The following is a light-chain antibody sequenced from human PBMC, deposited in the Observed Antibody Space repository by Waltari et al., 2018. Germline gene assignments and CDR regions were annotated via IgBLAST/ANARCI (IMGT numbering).Light chain of an antibody. V-gene: IGKV4-1*01. CDR3: QQYFSTPFT. Sequence: DIVMTQSPDSLAVSLGERATINCKSSLTVLHNSNNKNYLAWYQQKPGQPPKLLFYWASARESGVPERFSGRGSGTDFTLTISSLQAEDVAVYYCQQYFSTPFTFGQGTQVEIK. CDR2: WAS. CDR1: LTVLHNSNNKNY. J-gene: IGKJ1*01.